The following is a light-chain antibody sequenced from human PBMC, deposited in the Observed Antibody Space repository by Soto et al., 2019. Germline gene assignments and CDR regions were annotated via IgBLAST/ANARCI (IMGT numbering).Light chain of an antibody. J-gene: IGLJ1*01. V-gene: IGLV1-47*01. CDR1: SSNIGSNY. CDR2: RNN. Sequence: QSALTQPPSPSGTPGQRVTISCSGSSSNIGSNYVYWYQQLPGTAPKLLIYRNNQRPSGVPDRFSGSKSGTSASLAISGLRSEDEADYYCAAWDDSLSGPSYVFGTGTKVTVL. CDR3: AAWDDSLSGPSYV.